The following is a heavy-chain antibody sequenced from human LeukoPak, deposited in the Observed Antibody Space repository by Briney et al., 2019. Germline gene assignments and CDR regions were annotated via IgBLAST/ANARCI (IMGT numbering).Heavy chain of an antibody. CDR3: ARDECSSTSCYIDY. Sequence: ASVKVSCKASGYTSTGYYMHWVRQAPGQGLEWMGWINPNSGGTNYAQKFQGRVTMTRDTSISTAYMELSRLRSDDTAVYYCARDECSSTSCYIDYWGQGTLVTVSS. V-gene: IGHV1-2*02. D-gene: IGHD2-2*02. CDR2: INPNSGGT. J-gene: IGHJ4*02. CDR1: GYTSTGYY.